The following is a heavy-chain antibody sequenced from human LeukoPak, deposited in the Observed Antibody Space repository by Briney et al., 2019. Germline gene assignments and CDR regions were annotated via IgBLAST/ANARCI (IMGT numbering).Heavy chain of an antibody. V-gene: IGHV4-59*01. CDR2: IYHSGST. D-gene: IGHD3-3*01. CDR3: ARGLRASDFWSGYLSGFDY. CDR1: GGSISSYY. J-gene: IGHJ4*02. Sequence: PSETLSLTCTVSGGSISSYYWSWIRQPPGKGLEWIGYIYHSGSTKYNPSLKSRVTISVDTSKNQFSLKLSSVTAADTAVYYCARGLRASDFWSGYLSGFDYWGQGTLVTVSS.